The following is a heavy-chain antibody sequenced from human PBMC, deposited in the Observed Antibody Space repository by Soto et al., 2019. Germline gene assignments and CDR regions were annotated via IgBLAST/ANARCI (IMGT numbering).Heavy chain of an antibody. D-gene: IGHD6-25*01. CDR2: VDVGGGST. V-gene: IGHV3-23*01. J-gene: IGHJ3*02. CDR1: GFTFSTHA. Sequence: EVQLLESGGGLVQPGGSLRLSCAASGFTFSTHAMIWVRQAPGKGLNWVSTVDVGGGSTYYTDSVKGRFTVSRDNSKNTGYLQLTTLRAEDPAIYFCARDSGPAGGGACDIWCQGTMVTVSS. CDR3: ARDSGPAGGGACDI.